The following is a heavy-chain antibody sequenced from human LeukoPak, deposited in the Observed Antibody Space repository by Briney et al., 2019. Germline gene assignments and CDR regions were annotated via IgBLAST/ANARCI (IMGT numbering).Heavy chain of an antibody. CDR3: ARDYPDFGDYRVWFDP. Sequence: SETLSLTCTVSGGSISSGSYYWSWIRQPAGKGLEWIGRIYTSGSTNYNPSLKSRVTISVDTSKNQFSLKLNSVTAADTAVYFCARDYPDFGDYRVWFDPWGQGTLVTVSP. CDR2: IYTSGST. CDR1: GGSISSGSYY. J-gene: IGHJ5*02. V-gene: IGHV4-61*02. D-gene: IGHD4-17*01.